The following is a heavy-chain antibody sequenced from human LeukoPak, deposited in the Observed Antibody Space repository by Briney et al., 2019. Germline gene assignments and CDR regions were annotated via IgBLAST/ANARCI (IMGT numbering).Heavy chain of an antibody. J-gene: IGHJ3*02. CDR2: IYHSGST. Sequence: PSETLSLTCAVYGGSFSGYYWSWVRQPPGKGLEWIGEIYHSGSTNYNPSLKSRVTISVDKSKNQFSLKLSSVTAADTAVYYCARAGSGSSGYYYVHDAFDIWGQGTMVTVSS. CDR1: GGSFSGYY. D-gene: IGHD3-22*01. V-gene: IGHV4-34*01. CDR3: ARAGSGSSGYYYVHDAFDI.